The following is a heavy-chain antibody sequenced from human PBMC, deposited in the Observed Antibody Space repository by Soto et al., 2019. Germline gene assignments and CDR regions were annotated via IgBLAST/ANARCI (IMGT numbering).Heavy chain of an antibody. Sequence: EVQLLESGGGLVQPGGSLRLSCAASGFTFSSYAMSWVRQAPGKGLEWVSAISGSGGSTYYADSVKGRFTISRDNSKNTLYVHMNSLRAEDTAVYYCAKTGGPSGIFPETPAAYWGQRALVNVS. CDR2: ISGSGGST. CDR1: GFTFSSYA. J-gene: IGHJ4*02. CDR3: AKTGGPSGIFPETPAAY. D-gene: IGHD1-26*01. V-gene: IGHV3-23*01.